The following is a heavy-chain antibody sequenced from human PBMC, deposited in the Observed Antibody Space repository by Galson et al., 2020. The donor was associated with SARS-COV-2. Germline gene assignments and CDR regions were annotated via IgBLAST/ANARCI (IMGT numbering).Heavy chain of an antibody. J-gene: IGHJ3*02. CDR1: GGPFNNYT. V-gene: IGHV1-69*02. Sequence: SVQVSCKASGGPFNNYTISWVRQAPGQGLEWMGRVIPMFALAHSAQKFQARVTITADRSTSTAYMELSSLRSEDTAVYYCARAKGDYYDSSGYYTLDYAFNIWGQGTMVTVSS. D-gene: IGHD3-22*01. CDR3: ARAKGDYYDSSGYYTLDYAFNI. CDR2: VIPMFALA.